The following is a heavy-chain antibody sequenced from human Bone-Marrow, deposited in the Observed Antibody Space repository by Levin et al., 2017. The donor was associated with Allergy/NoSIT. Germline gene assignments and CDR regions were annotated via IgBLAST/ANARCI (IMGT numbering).Heavy chain of an antibody. CDR3: VKGGPTGMVSSSWYDGLSLGVNFDY. Sequence: GGSLRLSCSASGFTFSSYAMHWVRQAPGKGLEYVSAISSNGGSTYYADSVKGRFTISRDNSKNTLYLQMSSLRAEDTAVYYCVKGGPTGMVSSSWYDGLSLGVNFDYWGQGTLVTVSS. V-gene: IGHV3-64D*06. CDR1: GFTFSSYA. D-gene: IGHD6-13*01. CDR2: ISSNGGST. J-gene: IGHJ4*02.